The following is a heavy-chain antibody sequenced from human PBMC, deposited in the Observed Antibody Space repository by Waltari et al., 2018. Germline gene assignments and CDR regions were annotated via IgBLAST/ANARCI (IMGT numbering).Heavy chain of an antibody. J-gene: IGHJ5*02. Sequence: QLQLQESGPGLVKASETLSLTCTVSGDSISSSSYYWGWVRQPPGKGLEWIGNMSYSGSTYYNPSLKSRVTISVDTSKNQFSLKLSSVTAADTAVYYCAREGREAGTDWFDPWGQGTLVTVSS. V-gene: IGHV4-39*07. D-gene: IGHD6-13*01. CDR1: GDSISSSSYY. CDR3: AREGREAGTDWFDP. CDR2: MSYSGST.